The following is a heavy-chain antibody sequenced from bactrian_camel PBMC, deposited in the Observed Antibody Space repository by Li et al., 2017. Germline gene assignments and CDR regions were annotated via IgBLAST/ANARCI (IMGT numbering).Heavy chain of an antibody. D-gene: IGHD3*01. J-gene: IGHJ4*01. V-gene: IGHV3S53*01. Sequence: QVQLVESGGGPVEPGGSLTLSCAASGYSGNTNCMAWFRQAPGQEREMVASIDTKGTKTHTSSVKGRFTIPPDSNKNMLLLQMNNLKPEDTATYYCAARIGWCRTRAGDFEYWGPGTQVTVS. CDR2: IDTKGTK. CDR1: GYSGNTNC. CDR3: AARIGWCRTRAGDFEY.